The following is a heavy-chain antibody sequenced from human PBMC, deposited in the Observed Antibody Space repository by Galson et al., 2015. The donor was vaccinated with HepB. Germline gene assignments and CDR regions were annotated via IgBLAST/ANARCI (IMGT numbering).Heavy chain of an antibody. CDR3: ARLAAGNYYDSSGYERGYNWFDP. D-gene: IGHD3-22*01. V-gene: IGHV6-1*01. CDR2: THYRSKWYN. CDR1: GDSVSSNSAA. Sequence: CAISGDSVSSNSAAWNWIRQSPSRGLEWLGRTHYRSKWYNDYAVSVKSRITINPDTSKNQFSLQLNSVTPEDTAVYYCARLAAGNYYDSSGYERGYNWFDPWGQGTLVTVSS. J-gene: IGHJ5*02.